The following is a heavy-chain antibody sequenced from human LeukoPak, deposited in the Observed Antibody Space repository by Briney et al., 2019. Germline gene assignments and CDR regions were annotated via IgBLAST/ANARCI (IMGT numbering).Heavy chain of an antibody. CDR1: GFTFSDYY. CDR2: ISSSGSTI. D-gene: IGHD6-19*01. J-gene: IGHJ4*02. CDR3: ARWVSWGLSGWYYFDY. Sequence: NPGGSLRLSCAASGFTFSDYYMNWVRQAPGKGLEWVSCISSSGSTIYYANSVKGRFTISRDNAKNSLYLQMNSLRAEDTAVYYCARWVSWGLSGWYYFDYWGQGTLVTVSS. V-gene: IGHV3-11*04.